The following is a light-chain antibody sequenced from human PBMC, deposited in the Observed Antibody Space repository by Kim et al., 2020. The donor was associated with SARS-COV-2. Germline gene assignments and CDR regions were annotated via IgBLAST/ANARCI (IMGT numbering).Light chain of an antibody. CDR2: DVI. J-gene: IGLJ1*01. CDR1: NSDVGDYNH. Sequence: GQSVTISCTGTNSDVGDYNHVSWYQQDPGKAPKLIIYDVIKRPSGVPDRFSGSKSGNTASLTVSGLQAEDESDYYCTSYAGNNNLVFGTGTKVTVL. CDR3: TSYAGNNNLV. V-gene: IGLV2-8*01.